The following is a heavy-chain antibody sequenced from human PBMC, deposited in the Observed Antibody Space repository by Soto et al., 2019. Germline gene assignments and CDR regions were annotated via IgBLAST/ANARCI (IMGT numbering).Heavy chain of an antibody. D-gene: IGHD6-19*01. J-gene: IGHJ4*02. CDR3: ARERGSGWTFDY. Sequence: EVQLVESGGDLVQPGGSLRLSCAASGFTFSTYSMNWVRQAPGKGLEWVSSISSSRTIYYADSVKGRFSISRDNVQNSLYLQMHSLRAEDTAVYYCARERGSGWTFDYWGQGTLVTVSS. V-gene: IGHV3-48*01. CDR2: ISSSRTI. CDR1: GFTFSTYS.